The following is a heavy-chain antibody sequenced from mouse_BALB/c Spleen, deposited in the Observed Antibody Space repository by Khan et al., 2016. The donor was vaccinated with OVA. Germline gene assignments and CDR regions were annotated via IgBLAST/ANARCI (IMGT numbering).Heavy chain of an antibody. CDR2: IYPYNDGT. V-gene: IGHV1S136*01. D-gene: IGHD2-2*01. CDR3: ARGGFGSFAY. Sequence: VQLQQSGPELVKPGASVKMSCKASGFTFTSYVLHWVEQKPGQGLECIGYIYPYNDGTEYNEKFKGKATLTSDKSSSTAYMELSSLTSDDSAVYYCARGGFGSFAYWGQGTLVTVSA. J-gene: IGHJ3*01. CDR1: GFTFTSYV.